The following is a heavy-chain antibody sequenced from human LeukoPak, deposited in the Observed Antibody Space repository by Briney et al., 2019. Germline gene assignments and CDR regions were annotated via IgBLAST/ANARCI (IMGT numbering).Heavy chain of an antibody. D-gene: IGHD6-19*01. CDR2: ISSSSSTI. CDR3: ASFAVFLAVAGREHFDY. J-gene: IGHJ4*02. CDR1: GFTFSSYS. V-gene: IGHV3-48*04. Sequence: GGSLRLSCAASGFTFSSYSMNWVRQAPGKGLEWVSYISSSSSTIYYADSVKGRFTISRDNAKNSLYLQMNSLRAEDTAVYYCASFAVFLAVAGREHFDYWGQGTLVTVSS.